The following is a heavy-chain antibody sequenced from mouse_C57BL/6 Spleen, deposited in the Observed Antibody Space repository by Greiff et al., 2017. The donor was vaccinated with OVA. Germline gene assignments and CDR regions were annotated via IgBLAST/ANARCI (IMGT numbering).Heavy chain of an antibody. CDR2: ISYDGSN. Sequence: VQLQQSGPGLVKPSQSLSLTCSVTGYSITSGYYWNWIRQFPGNKLEWMGYISYDGSNNYNPSLKNRISITRDTSKNQFFLKLNSVTTEDTATYYCAREGTGAMDYWGQGTSVTVSS. CDR1: GYSITSGYY. CDR3: AREGTGAMDY. D-gene: IGHD2-14*01. J-gene: IGHJ4*01. V-gene: IGHV3-6*01.